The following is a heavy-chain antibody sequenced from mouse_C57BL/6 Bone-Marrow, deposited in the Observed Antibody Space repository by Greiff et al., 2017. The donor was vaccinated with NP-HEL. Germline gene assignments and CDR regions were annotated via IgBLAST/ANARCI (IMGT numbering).Heavy chain of an antibody. CDR2: ISDGGSYT. J-gene: IGHJ2*01. CDR1: GFTFSSYA. V-gene: IGHV5-4*01. D-gene: IGHD2-5*01. Sequence: EVKLMESGGGLVKPGGSLKLSCAASGFTFSSYAMSWVRQTPEKRLEWVATISDGGSYTYYPDNVKGRFTISRDNAKNNLYLQMSHLKSEDTAMYYCARDRGSNPDYWGQGTTLTVSS. CDR3: ARDRGSNPDY.